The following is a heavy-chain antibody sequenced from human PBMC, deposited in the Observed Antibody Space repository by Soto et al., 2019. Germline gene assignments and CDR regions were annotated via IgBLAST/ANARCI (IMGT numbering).Heavy chain of an antibody. Sequence: SSETLSLTCTVSGGSISSYYWSWIRQPPGKGLEWIGYIYYSGSTNYNPSLKSRVTISVDTSKNQFSLKLSSVTAADTAVYYCARTVVVAATPDYYYYMDVWGKGTTVTVSS. CDR1: GGSISSYY. CDR3: ARTVVVAATPDYYYYMDV. V-gene: IGHV4-59*08. D-gene: IGHD2-15*01. CDR2: IYYSGST. J-gene: IGHJ6*03.